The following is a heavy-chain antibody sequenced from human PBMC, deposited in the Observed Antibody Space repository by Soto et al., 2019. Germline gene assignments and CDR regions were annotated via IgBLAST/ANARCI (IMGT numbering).Heavy chain of an antibody. CDR1: GFTFSSYA. D-gene: IGHD3-3*01. CDR3: AKGWDYDFWSGVDY. Sequence: EVQLLESGGGLVQPGGSLRLSCAASGFTFSSYAMSWVRQAPGKGLEWVSAISGSGGSTYYADSVKGRFTISRDNSKNTLYLQMNSLRAEDTSVYYCAKGWDYDFWSGVDYWGQGTLVTVSS. CDR2: ISGSGGST. V-gene: IGHV3-23*01. J-gene: IGHJ4*02.